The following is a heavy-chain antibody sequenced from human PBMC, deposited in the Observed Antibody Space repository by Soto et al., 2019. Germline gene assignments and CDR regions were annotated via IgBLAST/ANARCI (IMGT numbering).Heavy chain of an antibody. CDR3: ARSLPYCSGGSCYSRYYYYYYMDV. D-gene: IGHD2-15*01. Sequence: GESLTISCKGSGYSFTSYWIGWVRQMPGKGLEWMGIIYPGDSDTRYSPSFQGQVTISADKSISTAYLQWSSLKASDTAMYYCARSLPYCSGGSCYSRYYYYYYMDVWGKGTTVTVSS. CDR2: IYPGDSDT. CDR1: GYSFTSYW. V-gene: IGHV5-51*01. J-gene: IGHJ6*03.